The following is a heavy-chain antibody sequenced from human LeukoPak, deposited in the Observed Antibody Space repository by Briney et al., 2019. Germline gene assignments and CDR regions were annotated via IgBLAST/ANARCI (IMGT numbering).Heavy chain of an antibody. Sequence: GGSLRLSCAASGFTFSSYGIHWVRQAPGKGLEWVAVIWYDGSNKYYADSVKGRFTISRDNTKNTLYLQMNSLRAEDTALYYCARELSPVVKYYFEYWGQGTLVTVSP. CDR1: GFTFSSYG. CDR2: IWYDGSNK. J-gene: IGHJ4*02. V-gene: IGHV3-33*01. D-gene: IGHD3-22*01. CDR3: ARELSPVVKYYFEY.